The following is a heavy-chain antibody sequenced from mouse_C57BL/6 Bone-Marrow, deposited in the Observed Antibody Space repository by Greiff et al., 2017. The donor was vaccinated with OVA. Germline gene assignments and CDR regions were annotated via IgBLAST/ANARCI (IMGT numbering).Heavy chain of an antibody. D-gene: IGHD1-1*01. CDR1: GYTFTDYY. V-gene: IGHV1-76*01. Sequence: QVQLKESGAELVRPGASVKLSCKASGYTFTDYYINWVKQRPGQGLEWIARIYPGSGNTYYNEKFKGKATLTAEKSSSTAYMQLSSLTSEDSAVYFCARTYYGSSYPFDYWGQGTTLTVSS. CDR3: ARTYYGSSYPFDY. CDR2: IYPGSGNT. J-gene: IGHJ2*01.